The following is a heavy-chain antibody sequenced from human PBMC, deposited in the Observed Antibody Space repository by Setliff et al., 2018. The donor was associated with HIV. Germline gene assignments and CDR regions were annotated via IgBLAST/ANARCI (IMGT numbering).Heavy chain of an antibody. J-gene: IGHJ1*01. CDR1: GYTFSDYY. V-gene: IGHV1-2*02. D-gene: IGHD1-26*01. CDR3: ARDRHFSGSFT. CDR2: INPNRGVT. Sequence: ASVKVSCKTSGYTFSDYYIHWVRQAPGQGLEWMGWINPNRGVTTYAQKFQGRVTVTRDTSISTVYMELTSLRSEDTAVYYCARDRHFSGSFTWGQGTLVTVSS.